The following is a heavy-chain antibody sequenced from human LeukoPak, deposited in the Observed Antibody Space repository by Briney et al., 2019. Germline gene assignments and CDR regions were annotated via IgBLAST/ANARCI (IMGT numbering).Heavy chain of an antibody. Sequence: SETLSLTCTVSGDSIRSYYWNWIRQPPGKGLEWIGYIYYSGSTNYNPPLKSRVTISVDTSKNQFSLKLSSVTAADTAVYYCASYSSDDDAFDIWGQGTMVTVSS. J-gene: IGHJ3*02. CDR2: IYYSGST. D-gene: IGHD6-19*01. CDR3: ASYSSDDDAFDI. CDR1: GDSIRSYY. V-gene: IGHV4-59*01.